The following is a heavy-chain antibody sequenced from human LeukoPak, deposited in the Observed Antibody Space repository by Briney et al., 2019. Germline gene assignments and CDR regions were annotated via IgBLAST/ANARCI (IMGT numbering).Heavy chain of an antibody. CDR2: INHSGST. Sequence: PSETLSLTCAVYGGSFSGYYWSWIRQPPGKGLEWIGEINHSGSTNYNPSLKSRVTISVDTSKNQFSLKLSSVTAADTAVYYCARVSPHYYYYGMDVWGQGTTVTVSS. J-gene: IGHJ6*02. V-gene: IGHV4-34*01. CDR1: GGSFSGYY. CDR3: ARVSPHYYYYGMDV.